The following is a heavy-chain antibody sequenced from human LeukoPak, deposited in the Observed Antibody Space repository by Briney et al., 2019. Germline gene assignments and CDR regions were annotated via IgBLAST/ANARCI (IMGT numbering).Heavy chain of an antibody. CDR3: ASGYAVAAAGDY. V-gene: IGHV3-21*01. D-gene: IGHD6-13*01. CDR1: GFTFSSYA. J-gene: IGHJ4*02. CDR2: ISSSSSYI. Sequence: PGGSLRLSCAASGFTFSSYAMSWVRQAPGKGLEWVSSISSSSSYIYYADSVKGRFTVSRDNAKNSLYLQMNSLRAEDTAVYYCASGYAVAAAGDYWGQGTLVTVSS.